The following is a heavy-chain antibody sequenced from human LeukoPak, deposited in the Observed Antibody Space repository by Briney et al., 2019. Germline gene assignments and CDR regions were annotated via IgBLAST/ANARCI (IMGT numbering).Heavy chain of an antibody. CDR3: ARVIGGSTWFSWFGP. D-gene: IGHD6-13*01. Sequence: KSSETLSLTCTVSGDPGSSANYYWGWIRQSPGKGLEWIGRISYTGSPYYNPSLKSRVTISIDKPNHQFSLKVTSVTAADTAVYYCARVIGGSTWFSWFGPWGQGTLVTVSS. CDR2: ISYTGSP. CDR1: GDPGSSANYY. J-gene: IGHJ5*02. V-gene: IGHV4-39*07.